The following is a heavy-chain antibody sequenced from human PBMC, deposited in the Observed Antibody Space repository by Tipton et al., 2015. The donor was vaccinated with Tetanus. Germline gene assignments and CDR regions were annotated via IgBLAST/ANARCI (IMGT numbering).Heavy chain of an antibody. CDR1: GYTFTGYY. J-gene: IGHJ6*02. CDR2: IDPNSGGT. CDR3: ARDRGDYIYYGMDV. Sequence: QLVQSGAEVKKPGASVKVSCKASGYTFTGYYMYWVRQAPGQGLEWMGWIDPNSGGTDYAQKFQGRVTMTRDTSISTAYMELRSLRSADTAVYYCARDRGDYIYYGMDVWGPGTPVTVS. V-gene: IGHV1-2*02. D-gene: IGHD3-22*01.